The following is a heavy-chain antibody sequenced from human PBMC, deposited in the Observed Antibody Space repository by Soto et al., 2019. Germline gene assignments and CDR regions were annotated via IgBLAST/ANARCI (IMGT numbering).Heavy chain of an antibody. CDR1: GITFSDHY. CDR2: ISGTAGTI. CDR3: ASAPYYGSGTYYYYALDD. Sequence: QVQLVESGGGLVKPGGSLRLSCEASGITFSDHYMTWIRQAPGKGLEWISYISGTAGTIYYADSVKGRFTISRDNAKNSLFLQLTSLAAEDTAVYYCASAPYYGSGTYYYYALDDWGQGTTVTVSS. D-gene: IGHD3-10*01. J-gene: IGHJ6*02. V-gene: IGHV3-11*01.